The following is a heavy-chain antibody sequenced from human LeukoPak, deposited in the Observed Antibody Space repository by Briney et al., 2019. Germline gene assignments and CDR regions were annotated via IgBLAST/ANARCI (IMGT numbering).Heavy chain of an antibody. J-gene: IGHJ6*03. V-gene: IGHV1-18*01. CDR1: RYTFTSYG. CDR3: ARRRIAARHHTPKANYYYMDV. CDR2: DSGYNGNT. Sequence: GASVKVSCKVSRYTFTSYGITWVRQAPGQGLEWMGWDSGYNGNTNYAQKFQGRVTMTTDTSTSTVYMELRSLRSDDTAVYYCARRRIAARHHTPKANYYYMDVWGKGTTVTVSS. D-gene: IGHD6-6*01.